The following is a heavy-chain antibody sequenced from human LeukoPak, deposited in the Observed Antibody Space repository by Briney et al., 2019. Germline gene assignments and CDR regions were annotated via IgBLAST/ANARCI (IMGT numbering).Heavy chain of an antibody. CDR1: GGSFSGYY. CDR3: ARLKRYCYGSGSYPAFDY. J-gene: IGHJ4*02. CDR2: INHSGST. Sequence: PSETLSLTCAVYGGSFSGYYWSWIRQPPGKGLEWIGEINHSGSTNYNPSLKSRVTISVDTSKNQFSLKLSSVTAADTAVYYCARLKRYCYGSGSYPAFDYWGQGTLVTVSS. D-gene: IGHD3-10*01. V-gene: IGHV4-34*01.